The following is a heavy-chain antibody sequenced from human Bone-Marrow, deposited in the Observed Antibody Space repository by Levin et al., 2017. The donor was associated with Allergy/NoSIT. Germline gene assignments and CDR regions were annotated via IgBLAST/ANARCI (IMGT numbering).Heavy chain of an antibody. CDR2: INPSGGST. J-gene: IGHJ4*02. V-gene: IGHV1-46*01. CDR1: GYTFTSYY. Sequence: ASVKVSCKASGYTFTSYYMHWVRQAPGQGLEWMGIINPSGGSTSYAQKFQGRVTMTRDTSTSTVYMELSSLRSEDTAVYYCARDSPNHCSGGSCYPASDYWGQGTLVTVSS. CDR3: ARDSPNHCSGGSCYPASDY. D-gene: IGHD2-15*01.